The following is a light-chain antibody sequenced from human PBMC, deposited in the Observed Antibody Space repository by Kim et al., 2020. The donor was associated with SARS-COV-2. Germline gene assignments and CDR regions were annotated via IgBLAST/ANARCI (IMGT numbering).Light chain of an antibody. J-gene: IGLJ3*02. CDR1: SGHSNYI. CDR3: DTWGNTVGV. CDR2: IEGRGTY. V-gene: IGLV4-60*03. Sequence: QLVLTQSPSASASLGSSVTLTCTLSSGHSNYIVAWHQQQPGKIPRFLMKIEGRGTYKRGDGVPDRFSGSSSGTDRYLTISNLQSEDEADYYCDTWGNTVGVFGGGTKLTVL.